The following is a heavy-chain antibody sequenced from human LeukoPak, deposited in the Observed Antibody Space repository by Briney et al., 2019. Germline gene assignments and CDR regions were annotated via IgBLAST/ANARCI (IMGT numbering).Heavy chain of an antibody. Sequence: GGSLRLSCAASGFTFSSYEMNWVRQAPGKGLEWVSYISSSGSTIYYADSVRGRFTISRDNAKNSLYLQMNSLRAEDTAVYYCAELGITMIGGVWGKGTTVTISS. CDR3: AELGITMIGGV. D-gene: IGHD3-10*02. CDR2: ISSSGSTI. CDR1: GFTFSSYE. J-gene: IGHJ6*04. V-gene: IGHV3-48*03.